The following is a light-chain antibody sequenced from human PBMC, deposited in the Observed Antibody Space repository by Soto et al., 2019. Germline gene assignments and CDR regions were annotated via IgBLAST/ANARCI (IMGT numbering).Light chain of an antibody. Sequence: QSVLTQPPSASGTPGQRVTISCSGSSSNIGSNTVNWYQQLPGTAPKLMIYEGSKRPSGVSNRFSGSKSGNTASLTISGLQAEDEADYYCCSYAGSSTFVFGTGTKLTVL. CDR1: SSNIGSNT. CDR2: EGS. V-gene: IGLV2-23*01. J-gene: IGLJ1*01. CDR3: CSYAGSSTFV.